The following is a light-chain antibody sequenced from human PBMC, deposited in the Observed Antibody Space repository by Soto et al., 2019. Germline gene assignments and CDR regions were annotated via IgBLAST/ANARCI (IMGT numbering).Light chain of an antibody. CDR1: ESVRSNF. J-gene: IGKJ2*01. V-gene: IGKV3-20*01. Sequence: EIVLTQSPGTLSLSPGERATLSCRASESVRSNFLAWYQQKVGQAPRLLIYCASIRATDIPDRFSGTGSGTDFTLTISGLEAEDFEVYYCQQYGDSPPIYTFGQGTRLEIK. CDR3: QQYGDSPPIYT. CDR2: CAS.